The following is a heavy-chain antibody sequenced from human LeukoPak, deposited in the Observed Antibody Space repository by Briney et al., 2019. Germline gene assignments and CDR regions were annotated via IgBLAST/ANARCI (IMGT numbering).Heavy chain of an antibody. CDR2: IKEDGSEK. D-gene: IGHD5-12*01. CDR1: GFSITRDW. J-gene: IGHJ4*02. CDR3: ARDILWI. Sequence: GGSLRLSCAASGFSITRDWMTWVRQAPGKGLEWVANIKEDGSEKYYVDSVKGRFTISRDNAKNSLYLQMDSLRVEDTALYYCARDILWIGGQGTLVTVSS. V-gene: IGHV3-7*01.